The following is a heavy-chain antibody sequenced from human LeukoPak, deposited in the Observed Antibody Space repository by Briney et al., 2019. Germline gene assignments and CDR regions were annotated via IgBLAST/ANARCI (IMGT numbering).Heavy chain of an antibody. J-gene: IGHJ4*02. CDR1: GFTFSSYG. D-gene: IGHD2-15*01. V-gene: IGHV3-30*18. Sequence: GGSLRLTCAASGFTFSSYGMHWVRQAAGKGLEWVAVISYDGSNKYYADSVKGRFTISRDNSKNTLYLQMNSLRAEDTAVYYCAKDRIGFVDYWGQGTLVTVSS. CDR2: ISYDGSNK. CDR3: AKDRIGFVDY.